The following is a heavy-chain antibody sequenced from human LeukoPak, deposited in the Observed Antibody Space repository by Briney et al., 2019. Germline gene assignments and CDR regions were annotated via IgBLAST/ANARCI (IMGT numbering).Heavy chain of an antibody. CDR2: ITSSGGST. CDR1: GFTFSSYP. Sequence: GGCLRLSCSASGFTFSSYPMYWVRQAPGKGLEYVSSITSSGGSTYYADSVKGRFTISRDNSKSTLYLQMSSLRAEDTAVYYCVKKYASGSYPYDYWGQGTLVTVSS. D-gene: IGHD3-10*01. J-gene: IGHJ4*02. V-gene: IGHV3-64D*06. CDR3: VKKYASGSYPYDY.